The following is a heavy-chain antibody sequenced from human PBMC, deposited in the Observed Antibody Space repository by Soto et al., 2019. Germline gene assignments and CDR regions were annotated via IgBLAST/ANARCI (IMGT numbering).Heavy chain of an antibody. CDR3: ARSSRYCSSTSCPMGFDY. V-gene: IGHV4-59*08. Sequence: QVQLQESGPGLVKPSETLSLTCTVSGGSISSYYWSWIRQPPGKGLEWIGYIYYSGSTNYNPSLKSRVTISVDTSKNQFSLKLSSVTAADPAVYYCARSSRYCSSTSCPMGFDYWGQGTLVTVSS. J-gene: IGHJ4*02. CDR2: IYYSGST. CDR1: GGSISSYY. D-gene: IGHD2-2*01.